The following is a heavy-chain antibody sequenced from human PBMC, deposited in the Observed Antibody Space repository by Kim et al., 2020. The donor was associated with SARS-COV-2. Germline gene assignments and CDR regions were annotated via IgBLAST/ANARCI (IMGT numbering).Heavy chain of an antibody. V-gene: IGHV5-10-1*01. Sequence: GESLKISCKGSGYSFTTYWISWVRQMPGKGLEWMGRIDPSDSYTNYSPSFQGHVTISVDKSTSTAYLQWNSLKASDTAIYHCARSPRARPQDEGSSNWFDSWGQGTLVTVSS. CDR3: ARSPRARPQDEGSSNWFDS. CDR2: IDPSDSYT. CDR1: GYSFTTYW. J-gene: IGHJ5*01. D-gene: IGHD6-6*01.